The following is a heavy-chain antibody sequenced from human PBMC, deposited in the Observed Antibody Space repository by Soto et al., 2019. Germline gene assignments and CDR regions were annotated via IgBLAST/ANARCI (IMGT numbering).Heavy chain of an antibody. Sequence: EVQLVQSGAEVKKPGESLKISCKGSGYSFTSYWIGWVRQMPGKGLEWMGIIYHGDSDTRYSPSFQGQVTISADKSLSTAYLQWSSLKASDTAMYYCARLVVTAIEYNWCDPWGQGTLVTVSS. CDR2: IYHGDSDT. V-gene: IGHV5-51*01. CDR1: GYSFTSYW. D-gene: IGHD2-21*02. J-gene: IGHJ5*02. CDR3: ARLVVTAIEYNWCDP.